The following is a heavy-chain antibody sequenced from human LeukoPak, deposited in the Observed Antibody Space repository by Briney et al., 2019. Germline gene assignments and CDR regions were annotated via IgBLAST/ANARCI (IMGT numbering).Heavy chain of an antibody. CDR3: ARGPYYYDSSGYIDY. CDR1: GGSISSGGYS. J-gene: IGHJ4*02. CDR2: IYHSGST. D-gene: IGHD3-22*01. V-gene: IGHV4-30-2*01. Sequence: PSETLSLTCADSGGSISSGGYSWSWIRQPPGKGLEWIGYIYHSGSTYYNPSLKSRVTISVDRSKNQFSLKLSSVTAADTAVYYCARGPYYYDSSGYIDYWGQGTLVTVSS.